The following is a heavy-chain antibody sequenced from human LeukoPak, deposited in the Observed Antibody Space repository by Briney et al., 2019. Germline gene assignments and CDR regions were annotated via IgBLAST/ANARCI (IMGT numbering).Heavy chain of an antibody. CDR3: VRDGGGTTPYDC. J-gene: IGHJ4*02. Sequence: SGGSLRLSCAASGFTLSDYWMNWVRQVPGKGPVWVSHISPDGRNIAYADSVKGRFTTSRDSAKNTLYLQMNSLRVGDTAVYYCVRDGGGTTPYDCWGQGTLVTVSS. CDR1: GFTLSDYW. D-gene: IGHD1-7*01. CDR2: ISPDGRNI. V-gene: IGHV3-74*01.